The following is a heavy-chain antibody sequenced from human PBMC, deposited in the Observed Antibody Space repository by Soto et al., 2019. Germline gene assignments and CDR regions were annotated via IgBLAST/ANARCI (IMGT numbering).Heavy chain of an antibody. CDR1: GFTFSSYA. D-gene: IGHD1-26*01. Sequence: EVQLWESGGGLVQPGGSLRLSCAAAGFTFSSYAMRWVRQAPGKGLEWVSAIGGSGGSTYYADSVKGRFTISRDNSKNTLYLQMNSLRAEDTAVYYCARRGSGSYYDYWGQGPLVTASS. CDR2: IGGSGGST. V-gene: IGHV3-23*01. CDR3: ARRGSGSYYDY. J-gene: IGHJ4*02.